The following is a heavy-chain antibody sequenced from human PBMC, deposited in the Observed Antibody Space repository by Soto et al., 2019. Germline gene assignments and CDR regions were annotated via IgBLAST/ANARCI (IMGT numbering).Heavy chain of an antibody. CDR1: GFTFSDYW. D-gene: IGHD2-2*01. J-gene: IGHJ4*02. Sequence: GRSLRLSCAASGFTFSDYWMTWVRQPPGKGLEWVANINQEVTEKYYVDSVKGRFTISRDNAKNSLYLQVHSLRAEDAAIYCCATRGGTSRSSWYYLDYWGQGTPVTVSS. V-gene: IGHV3-7*01. CDR2: INQEVTEK. CDR3: ATRGGTSRSSWYYLDY.